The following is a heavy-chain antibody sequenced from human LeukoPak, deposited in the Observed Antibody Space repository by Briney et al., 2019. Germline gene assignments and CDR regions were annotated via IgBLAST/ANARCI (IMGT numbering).Heavy chain of an antibody. CDR1: GGTFSSYA. J-gene: IGHJ5*02. D-gene: IGHD3-22*01. V-gene: IGHV1-69*13. Sequence: VASVKVSCKASGGTFSSYAISWVRQAPGQGLEWMGGIIPIFGTANYAQKFQGRVTITADESTSTAYMELSSLRSEDTAVYYCARHLYYLPHYYDSSGYHWFDPWGQGTLVTVSS. CDR2: IIPIFGTA. CDR3: ARHLYYLPHYYDSSGYHWFDP.